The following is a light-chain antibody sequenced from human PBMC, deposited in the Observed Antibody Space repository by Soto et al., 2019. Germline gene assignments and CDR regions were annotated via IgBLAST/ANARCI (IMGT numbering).Light chain of an antibody. CDR1: QSISSW. CDR2: KAS. J-gene: IGKJ1*01. CDR3: QQYHTYWWT. V-gene: IGKV1-5*03. Sequence: DIQMTQSPSTLCSSLGDRVTITWRASQSISSWLAWYQQKPGKDPKLLNYKASSLESGVPSRFSCSGSGTEFTLTISSLQTDDSATYYCQQYHTYWWTFGQGTKV.